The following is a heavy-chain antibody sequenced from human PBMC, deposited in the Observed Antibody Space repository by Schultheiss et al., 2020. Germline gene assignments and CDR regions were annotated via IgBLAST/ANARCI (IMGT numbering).Heavy chain of an antibody. V-gene: IGHV3-23*01. CDR1: GFTFDDYA. D-gene: IGHD2-15*01. J-gene: IGHJ4*02. CDR3: AKARVVVAATYDY. CDR2: ISGSGGST. Sequence: GGSLRLSCAASGFTFDDYAMHWVRQAPGKGLEWVSGISGSGGSTYYADSVKGRFTISRDNSKNTLYLQMNSLRAEDTAVYYCAKARVVVAATYDYWGQGTLVTVSS.